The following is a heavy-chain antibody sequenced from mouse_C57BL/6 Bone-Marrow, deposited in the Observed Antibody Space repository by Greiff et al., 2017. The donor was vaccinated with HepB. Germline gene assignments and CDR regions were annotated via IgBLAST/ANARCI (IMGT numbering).Heavy chain of an antibody. Sequence: QVQLQQSGAELARPGASVKLSCKASGYTFTSYGISWVKQRTGQGLEWIGEIYPRSGNTYYNEKFKGKATLTADKSSSTAYMERRSLQSEDSAVYFCARSAYLLWYPIFPMDYWGQGTSVTVSS. J-gene: IGHJ4*01. CDR3: ARSAYLLWYPIFPMDY. D-gene: IGHD2-1*01. V-gene: IGHV1-81*01. CDR2: IYPRSGNT. CDR1: GYTFTSYG.